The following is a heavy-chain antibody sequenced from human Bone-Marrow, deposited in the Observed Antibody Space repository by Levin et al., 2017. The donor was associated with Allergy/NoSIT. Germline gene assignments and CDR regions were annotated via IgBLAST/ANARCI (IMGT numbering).Heavy chain of an antibody. CDR1: GFIFDQHG. D-gene: IGHD3-22*01. CDR3: ARVCQAGYYESTGSYRVTLWYFDL. J-gene: IGHJ2*01. V-gene: IGHV3-20*04. CDR2: INWNGDSI. Sequence: SGGSLRLSCAASGFIFDQHGMSWVRQAPGKGLEWVSGINWNGDSIDYADSVKGRFTISRDNGRNSLYLQMNGLRAADTALYYCARVCQAGYYESTGSYRVTLWYFDLWGRGTLVTVSS.